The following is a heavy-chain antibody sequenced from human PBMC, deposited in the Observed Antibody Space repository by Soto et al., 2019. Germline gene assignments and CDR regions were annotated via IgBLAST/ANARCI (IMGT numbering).Heavy chain of an antibody. Sequence: LRLSCAASGFTFSSYGMHWVRQAPGKGLEWVAVISYDGSNKYYADSVKGRFTISRDNSKNTLYLQMNSLRAEDTAVYYCAKEMWELPYYYYGMDVWGQGTTVTVS. D-gene: IGHD1-26*01. V-gene: IGHV3-30*18. CDR2: ISYDGSNK. CDR3: AKEMWELPYYYYGMDV. CDR1: GFTFSSYG. J-gene: IGHJ6*02.